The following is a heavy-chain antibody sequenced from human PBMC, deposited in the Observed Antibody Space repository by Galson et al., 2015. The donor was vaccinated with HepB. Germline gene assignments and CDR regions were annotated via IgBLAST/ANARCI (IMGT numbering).Heavy chain of an antibody. Sequence: SVKVSCKVSGYTLTELSMHWVRQAPGKGLEWMGGFDPEDGETIYAQKFQGRVTMTEDTSTDTAYMELSSLRSEDTAVYYCATIVATIGLLAFDIWGQGTMVTVSS. CDR1: GYTLTELS. J-gene: IGHJ3*02. CDR3: ATIVATIGLLAFDI. CDR2: FDPEDGET. D-gene: IGHD5-12*01. V-gene: IGHV1-24*01.